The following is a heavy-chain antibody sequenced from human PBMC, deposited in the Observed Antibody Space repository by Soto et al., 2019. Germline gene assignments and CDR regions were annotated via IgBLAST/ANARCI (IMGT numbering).Heavy chain of an antibody. Sequence: GASVKVSCKASGGTFSSYAISWLRQAPGQGLEWMGGIIPIFGTANYAQKFQGRVTITADESTSTAYMELSSLRSEDTAVYYCARVHGVDTAMAYFDYWGQGTLVTVSS. J-gene: IGHJ4*02. V-gene: IGHV1-69*13. CDR2: IIPIFGTA. CDR3: ARVHGVDTAMAYFDY. CDR1: GGTFSSYA. D-gene: IGHD5-18*01.